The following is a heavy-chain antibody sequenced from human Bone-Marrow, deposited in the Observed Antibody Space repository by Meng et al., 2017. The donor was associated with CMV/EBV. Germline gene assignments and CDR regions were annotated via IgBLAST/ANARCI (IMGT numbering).Heavy chain of an antibody. CDR2: IKSKTDGGTT. Sequence: GESLKISCAASGFTFSNAWMSWVRQAPGKGLEWVGRIKSKTDGGTTDYAAPVKGRFTISRDDSKNTLYLQMNSLKTEDTAVYYGTTGGYCSSTSCYNWNYWGQGTLVTVSS. D-gene: IGHD2-2*02. CDR3: TTGGYCSSTSCYNWNY. CDR1: GFTFSNAW. V-gene: IGHV3-15*01. J-gene: IGHJ4*02.